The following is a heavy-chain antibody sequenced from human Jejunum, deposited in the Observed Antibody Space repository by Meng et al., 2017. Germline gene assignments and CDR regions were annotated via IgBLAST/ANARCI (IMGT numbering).Heavy chain of an antibody. J-gene: IGHJ4*02. CDR2: IDHRGSP. CDR3: AKHGGYYQHY. CDR1: GDSITPNTY. Sequence: QLQLRGAGPGLVKPSGTLSLTCTGPGDSITPNTYWSWVRQSPEKGLEWIGQIDHRGSPYYNPSLKSRVTMSVDKSKSQVSLQLTSVTAADTAVYYCAKHGGYYQHYWGQGTLVTVSS. D-gene: IGHD3-22*01. V-gene: IGHV4-4*02.